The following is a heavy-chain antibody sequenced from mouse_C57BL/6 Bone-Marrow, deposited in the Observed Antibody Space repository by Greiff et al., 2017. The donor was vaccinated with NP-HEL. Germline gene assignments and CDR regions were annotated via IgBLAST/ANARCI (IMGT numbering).Heavy chain of an antibody. D-gene: IGHD2-5*01. CDR1: GFSFNTYA. V-gene: IGHV10-1*01. CDR2: IRSKSNNYAT. J-gene: IGHJ4*01. Sequence: EVQRVESGGGLVQPKGSLKLSCAASGFSFNTYAMNWVRQAPGKGLEWVARIRSKSNNYATYYADSVKDRFTISRDDSESMLYLQMNNLKTEDTAMYYCVRDYYSNYDYAMDYWGQGTSVTVSS. CDR3: VRDYYSNYDYAMDY.